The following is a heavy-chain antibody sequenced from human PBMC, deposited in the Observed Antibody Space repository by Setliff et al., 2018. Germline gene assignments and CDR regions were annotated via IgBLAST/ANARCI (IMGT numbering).Heavy chain of an antibody. CDR2: VYSSVYSSGIT. Sequence: SETLSLTCTVSGGSMSSGPNYWSWIRQPAGRGLEWVGRVYSSVYSSGITSYNPSLKSRVTISMDTSKNQFSLGLTSVTAADTAVYYCARVFGDNDLPDIWGRGTMVTVSS. D-gene: IGHD2-21*02. CDR1: GGSMSSGPNY. J-gene: IGHJ3*02. V-gene: IGHV4-61*02. CDR3: ARVFGDNDLPDI.